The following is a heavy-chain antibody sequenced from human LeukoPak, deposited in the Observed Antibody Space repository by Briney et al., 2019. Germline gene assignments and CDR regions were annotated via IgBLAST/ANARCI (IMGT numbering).Heavy chain of an antibody. CDR1: RFTFSTYT. J-gene: IGHJ4*02. V-gene: IGHV3-21*01. CDR3: ARDRTTVTTFDY. CDR2: ISSSSSYI. Sequence: GGSLRLSCAASRFTFSTYTMNWVRQAPGKGLEWVSSISSSSSYIYYADSVKGRFTISRGNAKNSLYPQMNTLRAEDTAVYYCARDRTTVTTFDYWGQGTLVTVSS. D-gene: IGHD4-17*01.